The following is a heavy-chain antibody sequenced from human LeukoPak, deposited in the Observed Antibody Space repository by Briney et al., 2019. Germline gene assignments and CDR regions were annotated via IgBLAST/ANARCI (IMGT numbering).Heavy chain of an antibody. CDR2: IYFNGYT. Sequence: SETLSLTCTVSGGSISSYYWSWIRQPPGKGLEWIGYIYFNGYTNYNPSLQSRVTMSVDTSKNQFSLKLSSVTAADTAVYYCARDLVLRYFNWFDPWGQGTLVTVSS. CDR1: GGSISSYY. V-gene: IGHV4-59*12. J-gene: IGHJ5*02. D-gene: IGHD4-17*01. CDR3: ARDLVLRYFNWFDP.